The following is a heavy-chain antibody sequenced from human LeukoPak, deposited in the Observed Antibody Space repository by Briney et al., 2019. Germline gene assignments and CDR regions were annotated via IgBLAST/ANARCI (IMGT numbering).Heavy chain of an antibody. CDR2: ISPSSNYI. Sequence: GGSLRLSCAASGFTFSSYSMNWVRQAPGKGLEWVSSISPSSNYIYYADSVKGRFTISRDNAKTSLYLQMNSLRAEDTAVYYCARDLTVSTDYFDYWGQGTLVTVSS. V-gene: IGHV3-21*01. D-gene: IGHD5/OR15-5a*01. CDR1: GFTFSSYS. J-gene: IGHJ4*02. CDR3: ARDLTVSTDYFDY.